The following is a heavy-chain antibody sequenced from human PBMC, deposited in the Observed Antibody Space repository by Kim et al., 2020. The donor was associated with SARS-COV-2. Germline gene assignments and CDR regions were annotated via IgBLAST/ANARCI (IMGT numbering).Heavy chain of an antibody. J-gene: IGHJ6*02. CDR1: GGSFSGYY. V-gene: IGHV4-34*01. Sequence: SETLSLTCAVYGGSFSGYYWSWIRQPPGKGLEWIGEINHSGSTNYNPSLKSRVTISVDTSKNQFSLKLSSVTAADTAVYYCARSPVIIESGGSWKYYYYYYGMDVWGQGTTVTVSS. CDR3: ARSPVIIESGGSWKYYYYYYGMDV. D-gene: IGHD2-15*01. CDR2: INHSGST.